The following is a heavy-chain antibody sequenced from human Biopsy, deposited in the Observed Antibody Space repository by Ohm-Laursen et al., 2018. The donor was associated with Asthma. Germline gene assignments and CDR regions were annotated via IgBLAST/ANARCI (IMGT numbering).Heavy chain of an antibody. D-gene: IGHD3-22*01. CDR2: ISASGVRT. CDR1: GFAFNNSS. CDR3: AKITTDRQKANNWFDP. J-gene: IGHJ5*02. V-gene: IGHV3-23*01. Sequence: GSLRLSCAASGFAFNNSSMTWVRQAPGKGLEWVSSISASGVRTFYADSVKGRFTVSRDSSRNTLYLQLSTLRVVDTAVYFCAKITTDRQKANNWFDPWGQGTLVTVSS.